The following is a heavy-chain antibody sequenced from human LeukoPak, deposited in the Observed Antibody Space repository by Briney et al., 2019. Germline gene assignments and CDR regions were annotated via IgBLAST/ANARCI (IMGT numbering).Heavy chain of an antibody. CDR1: GFTFSGYW. V-gene: IGHV3-74*01. Sequence: GGSLRLSCAASGFTFSGYWMHWVRQAPGKGLVWVSRINGDGSGTNYDDSVKGRFTISRDNAKNSLYLQMNSLRAEDTAVYYCAPTGKVTVGLGYWGQGTLVTVSS. D-gene: IGHD2-21*02. CDR3: APTGKVTVGLGY. J-gene: IGHJ4*02. CDR2: INGDGSGT.